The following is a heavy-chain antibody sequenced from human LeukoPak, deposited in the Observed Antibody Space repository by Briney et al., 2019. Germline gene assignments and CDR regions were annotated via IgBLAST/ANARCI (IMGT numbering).Heavy chain of an antibody. J-gene: IGHJ5*02. V-gene: IGHV3-23*01. Sequence: GGSLRLSCAASGFTFYNYAMSWVRQAPGKGLEWVSAISGRDGNTYYADSVKGRFTISRVSSKSTLYLQMNSLRAEDTAVYYCAKDLWLAAAGKGNWFDPWGQGTLVIVSS. CDR1: GFTFYNYA. D-gene: IGHD6-13*01. CDR2: ISGRDGNT. CDR3: AKDLWLAAAGKGNWFDP.